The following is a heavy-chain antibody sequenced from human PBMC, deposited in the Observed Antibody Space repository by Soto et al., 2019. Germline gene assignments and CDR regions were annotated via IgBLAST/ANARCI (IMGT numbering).Heavy chain of an antibody. CDR3: ARQYCSGGSCYSKMYYFDY. J-gene: IGHJ4*02. CDR2: IYTSGST. D-gene: IGHD2-15*01. Sequence: QVQLQESGPGLVKPSETLSLTCTVSGGSISSYYWSWIRQPAGKGLEWIGRIYTSGSTNYNPSLKSRVTMSVDTSKNQFSLKVSSVTGADTAVYYCARQYCSGGSCYSKMYYFDYGGQGTLVTVSS. V-gene: IGHV4-4*07. CDR1: GGSISSYY.